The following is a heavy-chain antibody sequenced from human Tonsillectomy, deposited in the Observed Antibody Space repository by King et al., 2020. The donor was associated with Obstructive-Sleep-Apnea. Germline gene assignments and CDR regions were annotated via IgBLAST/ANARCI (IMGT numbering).Heavy chain of an antibody. J-gene: IGHJ1*01. CDR1: GGSISSYY. CDR2: IYYSGST. D-gene: IGHD3-10*01. CDR3: ARGRDPRSLLSYFQH. Sequence: VQLQESGPGLVKPSETLSLTCTVSGGSISSYYWSWIRQPPGKGLEWIGYIYYSGSTNYNPSLKSRVTISVDTSKNQFSLKLSSVTAADTAVYYCARGRDPRSLLSYFQHWGQGTLVTVSS. V-gene: IGHV4-59*01.